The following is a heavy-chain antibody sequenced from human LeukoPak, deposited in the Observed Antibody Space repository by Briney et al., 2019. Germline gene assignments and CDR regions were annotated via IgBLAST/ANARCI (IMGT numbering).Heavy chain of an antibody. CDR3: ARANYYDSSGYSRGAFDI. CDR1: GGSISISSSY. Sequence: SETLSLTCTVSGGSISISSSYWGWIRQPPGKGLEWIGSIYYSGSTYYNPSLKSRVTISVDTSKNQFSLKLSSVTAADTAVYYCARANYYDSSGYSRGAFDIWGQGTMVTVSS. CDR2: IYYSGST. D-gene: IGHD3-22*01. V-gene: IGHV4-39*07. J-gene: IGHJ3*02.